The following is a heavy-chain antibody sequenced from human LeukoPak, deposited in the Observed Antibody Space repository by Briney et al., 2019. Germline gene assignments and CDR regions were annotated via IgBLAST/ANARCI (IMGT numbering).Heavy chain of an antibody. V-gene: IGHV4-59*01. CDR3: ARGHYDYGDYSWFDP. CDR1: GGSISSYY. CDR2: IYYSGST. Sequence: SETLSLTCTVSGGSISSYYWSWIRQPPGKGLEWIGYIYYSGSTNYNPSLKSRVTISVDTSKNQFSLKLSSVTAADTAVYYCARGHYDYGDYSWFDPWGQGTLVTVSS. J-gene: IGHJ5*02. D-gene: IGHD4-17*01.